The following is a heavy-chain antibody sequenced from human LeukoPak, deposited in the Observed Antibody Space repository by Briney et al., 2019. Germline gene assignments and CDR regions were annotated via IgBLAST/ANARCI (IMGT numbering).Heavy chain of an antibody. CDR2: IYDSGSN. CDR1: GGSIISYF. CDR3: ARSGDGYLSWHYFDY. J-gene: IGHJ4*02. Sequence: PSETLSLTFTFSGGSIISYFWSWIRQPPRKGLEWIGYIYDSGSNNYNPSLKSRVTISAETYKNQFLLNLSSVTAADTAVYYCARSGDGYLSWHYFDYWGQGTMVTVSS. D-gene: IGHD5-24*01. V-gene: IGHV4-59*01.